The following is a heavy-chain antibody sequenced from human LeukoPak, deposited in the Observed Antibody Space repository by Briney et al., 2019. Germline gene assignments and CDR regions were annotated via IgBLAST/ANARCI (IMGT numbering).Heavy chain of an antibody. CDR3: ARDSTTYDSSGYNAFDI. J-gene: IGHJ3*02. CDR1: GGSISSGGYY. CDR2: IYYSGST. D-gene: IGHD3-22*01. V-gene: IGHV4-31*03. Sequence: SRTLSLTCTVSGGSISSGGYYWSWIRQHPGKGLEWIGYIYYSGSTYYNPSLKSRVTISVDTSKNQFSLKLSSVTAADTAVYYCARDSTTYDSSGYNAFDIWGQGTMVTVSS.